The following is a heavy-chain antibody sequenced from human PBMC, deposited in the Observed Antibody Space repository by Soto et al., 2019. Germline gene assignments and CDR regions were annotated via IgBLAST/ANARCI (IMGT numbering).Heavy chain of an antibody. Sequence: GGSLRLSCAASGFTFSNYAMHWVRQAPGKGLEWVTVISYDGSSKYYAASVKGRFTVSRDNSKDTVYLQMNSLRAEDTAVYFCAKDPAFRYYYYGIDVWGQGTTVTVS. V-gene: IGHV3-30*18. CDR3: AKDPAFRYYYYGIDV. J-gene: IGHJ6*02. D-gene: IGHD2-15*01. CDR2: ISYDGSSK. CDR1: GFTFSNYA.